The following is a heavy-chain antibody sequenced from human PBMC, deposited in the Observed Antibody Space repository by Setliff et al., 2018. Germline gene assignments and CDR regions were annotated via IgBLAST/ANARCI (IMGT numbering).Heavy chain of an antibody. D-gene: IGHD3-10*01. J-gene: IGHJ3*02. Sequence: GASVKVSCKVSGSTVTESSMHWVRQAPGKGLEWMGGFDPEDGERIYAQHFQGRLTMTEDTSTDTAYMELSSLRSEDTAVYYCAREKFPRYYGPLDAFDIWGQGTMVTVSS. CDR2: FDPEDGER. V-gene: IGHV1-24*01. CDR3: AREKFPRYYGPLDAFDI. CDR1: GSTVTESS.